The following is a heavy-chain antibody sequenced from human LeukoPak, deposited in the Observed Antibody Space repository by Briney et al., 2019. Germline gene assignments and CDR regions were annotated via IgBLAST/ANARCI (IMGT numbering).Heavy chain of an antibody. J-gene: IGHJ4*02. CDR2: IKQDGSEK. Sequence: PGGSLRLSCAASGFTFSSYAMSWVRQAPGKGLEWVANIKQDGSEKYYVDSVKGRFTVSRDNAKNSLFLQMNSLRAEDTAMYYCVTETTVTGWGYWGQGTLVTVSS. CDR1: GFTFSSYA. V-gene: IGHV3-7*01. D-gene: IGHD4-17*01. CDR3: VTETTVTGWGY.